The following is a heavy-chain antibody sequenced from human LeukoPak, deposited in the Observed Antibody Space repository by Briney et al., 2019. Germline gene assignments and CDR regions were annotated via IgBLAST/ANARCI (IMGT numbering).Heavy chain of an antibody. CDR3: AHSRVYYYGSGSYFTKMLDY. CDR1: GVSLSTRAVG. D-gene: IGHD3-10*01. V-gene: IGHV2-5*02. Sequence: SGPTLVHPTRTLTHTCTFSGVSLSTRAVGVAGIRRPPRKSLEWLTLTDLDDDKHYKPPLKIRLTLTKDTSKTQVILTMTDMDHVDTATYYCAHSRVYYYGSGSYFTKMLDYWGQGTLVTVSS. CDR2: TDLDDDK. J-gene: IGHJ4*02.